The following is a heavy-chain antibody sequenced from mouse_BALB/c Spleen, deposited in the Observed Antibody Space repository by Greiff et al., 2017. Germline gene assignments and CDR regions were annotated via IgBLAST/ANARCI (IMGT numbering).Heavy chain of an antibody. Sequence: EVKVEESGPGLVKPSQSLSLTCTVTGYSITSDYAWNWIRQFPGNKLEWMGYISYSGSTSYNPSLKSRISITRDTSKNQFFLQLNSVTTEDTATYYCARRGVTTAYYFDYWGQGTTLTVSS. D-gene: IGHD1-2*01. CDR1: GYSITSDYA. J-gene: IGHJ2*01. V-gene: IGHV3-2*02. CDR3: ARRGVTTAYYFDY. CDR2: ISYSGST.